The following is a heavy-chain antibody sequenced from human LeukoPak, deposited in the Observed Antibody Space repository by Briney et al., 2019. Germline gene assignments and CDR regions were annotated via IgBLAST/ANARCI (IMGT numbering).Heavy chain of an antibody. CDR1: GFTFSRYG. J-gene: IGHJ4*02. D-gene: IGHD3-22*01. V-gene: IGHV3-33*01. CDR2: IWYDGSNR. CDR3: AGDLGLSRSSGYSFDY. Sequence: GGSLRLSCAASGFTFSRYGMHWVRQAPGKGLEWVAVIWYDGSNRQYADSVKGRFTISRDNSKNTLYLQMNSLRAEDTAVYYCAGDLGLSRSSGYSFDYWGQGTLVTVSS.